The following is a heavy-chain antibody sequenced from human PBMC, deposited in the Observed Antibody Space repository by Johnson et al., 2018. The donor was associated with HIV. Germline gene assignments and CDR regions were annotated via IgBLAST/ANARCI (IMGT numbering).Heavy chain of an antibody. CDR3: ARTQVVYAHFDI. CDR1: GFTFSSYA. V-gene: IGHV3-23*04. J-gene: IGHJ3*02. Sequence: VQLVESGGGSVQPGGSLILSCAAPGFTFSSYAMSRLRQSPGKVLHSVSAISASGCSHHYAHPVERRFTISRDNSKNTLYLQMNSLRAEDTAVYYCARTQVVYAHFDIWGQGTMVTVSS. CDR2: ISASGCSH. D-gene: IGHD2-8*02.